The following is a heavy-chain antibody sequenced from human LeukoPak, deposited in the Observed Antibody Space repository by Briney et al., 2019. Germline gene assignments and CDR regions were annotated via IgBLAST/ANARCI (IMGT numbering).Heavy chain of an antibody. CDR1: GGSISSGGYY. CDR2: IYYSGST. Sequence: SETLSLTCTVSGGSISSGGYYWSWIRQHPGKGLEWIGYIYYSGSTYYNPSLKSRFTISVDTSKTQFSLKLSSVTAADTAVYYCARGKGDNWFDPWGQGTLVTVSS. V-gene: IGHV4-31*03. D-gene: IGHD3-10*01. J-gene: IGHJ5*02. CDR3: ARGKGDNWFDP.